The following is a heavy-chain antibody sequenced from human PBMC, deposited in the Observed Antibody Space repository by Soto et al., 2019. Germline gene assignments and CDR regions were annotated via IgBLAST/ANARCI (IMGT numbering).Heavy chain of an antibody. D-gene: IGHD2-15*01. V-gene: IGHV3-30-3*01. Sequence: QVQLVESGGGVVQPGRSLRLSCAASGFTFSSYAMHWVRQAPGKGLEWVAVISYDGSNKYYADSVKGRFTISRDNSKNXLXXQMNSLRAEDTAVYYCARGGSLGYCSGGSCSNFDYWGQGTLVTVSS. CDR3: ARGGSLGYCSGGSCSNFDY. CDR2: ISYDGSNK. J-gene: IGHJ4*02. CDR1: GFTFSSYA.